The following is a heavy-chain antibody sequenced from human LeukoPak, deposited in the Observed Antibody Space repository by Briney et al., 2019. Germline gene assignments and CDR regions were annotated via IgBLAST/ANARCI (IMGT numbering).Heavy chain of an antibody. CDR2: ISASGGNI. J-gene: IGHJ4*02. Sequence: PGGSLRLSCTASGFTVSSSYMTWVRQAPGKGLEWVSGISASGGNIFYVDSVKGRFTISRDNSRDTLYLQMNSLRAEDTAVYYCARSSYSGNYYGDYWGQGTLVTVSS. CDR1: GFTVSSSY. D-gene: IGHD1-26*01. CDR3: ARSSYSGNYYGDY. V-gene: IGHV3-23*01.